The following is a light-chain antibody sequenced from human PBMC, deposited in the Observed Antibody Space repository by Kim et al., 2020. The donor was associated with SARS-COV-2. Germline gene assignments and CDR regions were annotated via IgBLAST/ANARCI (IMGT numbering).Light chain of an antibody. CDR2: GAS. CDR3: QQYGSSTWT. Sequence: SPGDRATPSCRASQSVTSNSLAWYQQKPGQAPRLLIYGASTRASGIPDRFTGIGSGTDFTLTISRLEPEDFAVYYCQQYGSSTWTFGHGTKVDIK. V-gene: IGKV3-20*01. CDR1: QSVTSNS. J-gene: IGKJ1*01.